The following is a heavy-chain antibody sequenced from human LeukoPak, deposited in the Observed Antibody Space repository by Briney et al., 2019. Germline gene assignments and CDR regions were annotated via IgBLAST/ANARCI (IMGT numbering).Heavy chain of an antibody. V-gene: IGHV4-38-2*02. CDR2: IYHSGST. J-gene: IGHJ4*02. CDR3: ARERLAMVDY. CDR1: GYSISSGYY. Sequence: SETLSLTCTVSGYSISSGYYWGWIRQPPGKGLEWIGSIYHSGSTYYSPSLKSRVTISVDTSKNQFSLKLSSVTAADTAVYYCARERLAMVDYWGQGTLVTVSS. D-gene: IGHD5-18*01.